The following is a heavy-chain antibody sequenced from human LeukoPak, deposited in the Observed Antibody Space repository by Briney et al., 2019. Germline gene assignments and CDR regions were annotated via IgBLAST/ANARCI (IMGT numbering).Heavy chain of an antibody. J-gene: IGHJ5*02. CDR3: AKDDNYIRFLS. CDR2: ITGSGGNR. CDR1: GFTFSSSA. Sequence: GGSLRLSCAASGFTFSSSAMSWVRQAPGKGLEWVSGITGSGGNRYYADSVKGRFTISRDNSKNTLYLQMNSLRAEDTAVYYCAKDDNYIRFLSWGQGTLVTVSS. V-gene: IGHV3-23*01. D-gene: IGHD3-16*01.